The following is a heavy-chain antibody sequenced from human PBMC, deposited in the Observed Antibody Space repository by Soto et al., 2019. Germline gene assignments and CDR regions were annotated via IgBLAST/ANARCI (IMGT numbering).Heavy chain of an antibody. CDR3: ARSAQGAYCGGDCYSLFY. V-gene: IGHV1-69*13. J-gene: IGHJ4*02. CDR1: GGTFSSYA. CDR2: IIPIFGTA. Sequence: GASVKVSCKASGGTFSSYAISWVRQAPGQGLEWMGGIIPIFGTANYAQKFQGRVTITADGSTSTAYMELSSLRSEDTAVYYCARSAQGAYCGGDCYSLFYWGQGTLVTVSS. D-gene: IGHD2-21*02.